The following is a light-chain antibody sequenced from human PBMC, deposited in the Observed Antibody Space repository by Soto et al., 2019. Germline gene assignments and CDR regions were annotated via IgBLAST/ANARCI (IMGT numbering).Light chain of an antibody. V-gene: IGKV3-20*01. Sequence: TVLTQSPGTLSLSPGERATLSCRASQSVSGSYLACYQQKPGQAPRLLIYSASSRATGIPDRFSGSGSGTDFTLTISRLEPEDFAVYYCQQYGNSPYTFGQGTKLEIK. CDR2: SAS. CDR1: QSVSGSY. CDR3: QQYGNSPYT. J-gene: IGKJ2*01.